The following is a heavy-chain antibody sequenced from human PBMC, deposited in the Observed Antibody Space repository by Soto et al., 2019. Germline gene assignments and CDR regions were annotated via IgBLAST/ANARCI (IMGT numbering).Heavy chain of an antibody. CDR1: GFTFTRYS. V-gene: IGHV3-21*06. CDR2: ISSTTNYI. J-gene: IGHJ4*02. Sequence: GGSLRLSCAASGFTFTRYSMNWVRQAPGKGLEWVSSISSTTNYIYCGDSMKGRFTISRDNAKNSLYLEMNSLRAEDTAVYYCARESEDLTSNFDYWGQGTLVTVSS. CDR3: ARESEDLTSNFDY.